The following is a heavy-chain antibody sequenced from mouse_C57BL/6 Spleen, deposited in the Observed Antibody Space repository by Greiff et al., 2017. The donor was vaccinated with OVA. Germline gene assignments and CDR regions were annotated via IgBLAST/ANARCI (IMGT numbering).Heavy chain of an antibody. CDR3: VRWGVVAFDY. CDR2: IRSKSNNYAT. Sequence: EVKLMESGGGLVQPKGSLKLSCAASGFSFNTYAMNWVRQAPGKGLEWVARIRSKSNNYATYYADSVKDRFTISRDDSESMLYLQMNNLKTEDTAMYYCVRWGVVAFDYWGQGTTLTVSS. V-gene: IGHV10-1*01. J-gene: IGHJ2*01. CDR1: GFSFNTYA. D-gene: IGHD1-1*01.